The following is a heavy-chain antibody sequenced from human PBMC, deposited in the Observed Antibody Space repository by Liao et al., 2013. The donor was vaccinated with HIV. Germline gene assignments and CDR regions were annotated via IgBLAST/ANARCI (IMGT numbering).Heavy chain of an antibody. CDR3: ARDSYSTYSGRYYYYYYMDV. J-gene: IGHJ6*03. CDR1: DGAISSGGYS. D-gene: IGHD4-11*01. V-gene: IGHV4-30-2*01. Sequence: QLQLQESGAGLVKPSQTLSLTCAVSDGAISSGGYSWNWIRQPPGKGLEWIGYMYHSGRSSYNPSLKSRVTISVDRSKNHFSLKLSSVTAADTAVYYCARDSYSTYSGRYYYYYYMDVWGKGTTVTVSS. CDR2: MYHSGRS.